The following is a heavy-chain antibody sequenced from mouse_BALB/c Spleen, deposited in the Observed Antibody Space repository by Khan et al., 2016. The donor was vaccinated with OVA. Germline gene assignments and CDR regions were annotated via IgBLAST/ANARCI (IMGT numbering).Heavy chain of an antibody. V-gene: IGHV1-69*02. CDR2: IYHSDSYT. D-gene: IGHD2-3*01. J-gene: IGHJ3*01. CDR1: GYTFTNYW. CDR3: RRGGVDGSSFAY. Sequence: QVQLQQPGTELVRPGASVKLSCKASGYTFTNYWINWVKQRPGQGLEWIGNIYHSDSYTNYNQKFKDKATLTVDKSSSTASMQLNSPTSEDYAVYYCRRGGVDGSSFAYWGQGTLVTVSA.